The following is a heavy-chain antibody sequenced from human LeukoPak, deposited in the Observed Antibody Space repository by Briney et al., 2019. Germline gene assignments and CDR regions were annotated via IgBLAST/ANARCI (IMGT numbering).Heavy chain of an antibody. CDR1: GYTFTSYY. CDR3: ARDNSVGDNAWWFDP. D-gene: IGHD1-26*01. Sequence: ASVKVSCKASGYTFTSYYMHWVRQAPGQGLEWMGLINPTGGSTGYAQKFQGRVSMTRDMSTSTDYMELSSLRSEDTAIYYCARDNSVGDNAWWFDPWGQGTLVTVSS. CDR2: INPTGGST. J-gene: IGHJ5*02. V-gene: IGHV1-46*01.